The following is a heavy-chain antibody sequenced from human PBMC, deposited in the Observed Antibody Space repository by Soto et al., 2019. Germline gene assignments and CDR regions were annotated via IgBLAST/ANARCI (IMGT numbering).Heavy chain of an antibody. CDR2: IYWDDDT. V-gene: IGHV2-5*02. CDR1: GFSLTTSGVG. CDR3: ARSMWPLEF. J-gene: IGHJ4*02. Sequence: GPTLVNPTQTLTLACSFSGFSLTTSGVGVAWIRQSPGKVLEWLALIYWDDDTRYSPSLKTRLTITKHISENQVVLTMTNLNPMDTGPYYCARSMWPLEFWGAGTLVTVSS. D-gene: IGHD2-21*01.